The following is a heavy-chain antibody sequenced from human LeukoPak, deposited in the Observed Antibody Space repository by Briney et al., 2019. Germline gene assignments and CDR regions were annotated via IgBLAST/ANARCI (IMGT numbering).Heavy chain of an antibody. CDR1: GFTFSSYG. Sequence: GGSLRLSCAASGFTFSSYGMHWVRQAPGKRLEWVAVIWYDGSNKYYADSVKGRFTISRDNSKNTLYLQMNSLRAEDTAVYYCARPISTVSYYGMDVWGQGTTVTVSS. J-gene: IGHJ6*02. D-gene: IGHD4-17*01. V-gene: IGHV3-33*01. CDR3: ARPISTVSYYGMDV. CDR2: IWYDGSNK.